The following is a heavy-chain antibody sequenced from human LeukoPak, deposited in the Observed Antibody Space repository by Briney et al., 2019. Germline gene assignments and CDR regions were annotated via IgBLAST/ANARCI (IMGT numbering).Heavy chain of an antibody. CDR3: ARDLRY. CDR1: GFXFSSYW. CDR2: INNDGSST. V-gene: IGHV3-74*01. J-gene: IGHJ4*02. Sequence: GGSLRLSCAASGFXFSSYWMHWVRQAPGKGLVWVSHINNDGSSTNYAGSVEGRYTISRDNAKNTLYLQMNSLRAEDTAVYYCARDLRYWGQGTLVTVSS.